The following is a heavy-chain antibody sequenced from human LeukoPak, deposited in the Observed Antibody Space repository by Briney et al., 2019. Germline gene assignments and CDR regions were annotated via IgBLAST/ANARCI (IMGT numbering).Heavy chain of an antibody. CDR1: GYTFTGSY. J-gene: IGHJ3*02. D-gene: IGHD2-15*01. CDR2: INPNSGGT. CDR3: ARHLSGCSGGTCADAFDI. Sequence: ASVKVSCKASGYTFTGSYMHWVRQAPGQGLEWMGWINPNSGGTNYAQKFLGRVSMTRDTSISTGYMELSRLRSDDTAVYYCARHLSGCSGGTCADAFDIWGQGTMVTVSS. V-gene: IGHV1-2*02.